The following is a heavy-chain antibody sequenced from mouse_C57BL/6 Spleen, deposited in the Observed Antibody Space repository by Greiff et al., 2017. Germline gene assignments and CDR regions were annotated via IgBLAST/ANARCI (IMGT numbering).Heavy chain of an antibody. V-gene: IGHV1-52*01. CDR1: GYTFTSYW. CDR2: IDPSDSET. D-gene: IGHD3-2*02. CDR3: ARGGDSSGYGAWFAY. Sequence: VQLQQPGAELVRPGSSVKLSCKASGYTFTSYWMHWVKQRPIQGLEWIGNIDPSDSETHYNQKFKDKATLTVDKSSSTAYMQLSSLTSEDSAVYYCARGGDSSGYGAWFAYWGQGTLVTVSA. J-gene: IGHJ3*01.